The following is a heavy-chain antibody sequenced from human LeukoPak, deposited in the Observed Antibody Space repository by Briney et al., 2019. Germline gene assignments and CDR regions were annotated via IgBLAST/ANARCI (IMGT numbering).Heavy chain of an antibody. V-gene: IGHV3-30*14. J-gene: IGHJ4*02. CDR2: ISYDGSNK. Sequence: GGSLRLSCAASGFTFSSYAMHWVRQAPGKGLEWVAVISYDGSNKYYADSVRGRFTISRDNSKNTLFLQMNSLRGEDTAVYYCARTKPLSTGWVPYDYWGQGSLVTVSS. D-gene: IGHD6-19*01. CDR3: ARTKPLSTGWVPYDY. CDR1: GFTFSSYA.